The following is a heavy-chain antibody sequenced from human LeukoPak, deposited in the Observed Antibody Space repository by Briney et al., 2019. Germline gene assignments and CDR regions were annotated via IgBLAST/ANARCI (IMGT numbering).Heavy chain of an antibody. Sequence: GGSLRLSCAASGFTFSRYNMNWVRQAPGKWLEWVSSITSGSSYIYYADSVKGRFTISRDNAKNSLYLQMNSLRAEDTAVYYCARDPYSGSYGNYYYYFMDVWGKGTTVTISS. CDR3: ARDPYSGSYGNYYYYFMDV. D-gene: IGHD1-26*01. V-gene: IGHV3-21*01. CDR1: GFTFSRYN. CDR2: ITSGSSYI. J-gene: IGHJ6*03.